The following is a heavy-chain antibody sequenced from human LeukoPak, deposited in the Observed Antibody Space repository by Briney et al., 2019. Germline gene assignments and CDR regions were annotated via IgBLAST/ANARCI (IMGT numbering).Heavy chain of an antibody. V-gene: IGHV1-8*01. J-gene: IGHJ4*02. CDR1: GYTFTSYD. Sequence: ASVKVSCKASGYTFTSYDINWVRQATGQGLEWMGWMNPNSGNTGYAQKFQGRVTMTRNTSISTAYMELSSLRSEDTAVYYCAKDLSSRRLGDYWGQGTLVTVSS. D-gene: IGHD6-19*01. CDR2: MNPNSGNT. CDR3: AKDLSSRRLGDY.